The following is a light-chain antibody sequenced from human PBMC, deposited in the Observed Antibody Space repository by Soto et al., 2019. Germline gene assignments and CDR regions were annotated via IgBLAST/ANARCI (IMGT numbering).Light chain of an antibody. CDR1: QSVSSN. J-gene: IGKJ1*01. CDR3: PHYNNSPRT. CDR2: GAS. Sequence: EIVMTQSPATLSVSPGERATLSCRASQSVSSNLAWYQQKPGQAPRLLIYGASTRATGIPARFSGSGSGTESTLTTNSLQSQKFALNYCPHYNNSPRTFGQGTKVEIK. V-gene: IGKV3-15*01.